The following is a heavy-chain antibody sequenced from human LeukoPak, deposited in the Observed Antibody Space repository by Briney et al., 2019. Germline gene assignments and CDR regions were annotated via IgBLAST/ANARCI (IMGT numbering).Heavy chain of an antibody. CDR1: GLTFSDYE. Sequence: GGSLRLSCAAAGLTFSDYEMYWVRQAPGKGLEWVSYISSSGETIYYADSVKGRFTISRDNANKSLYPRMSSLRVEDTAIYYCIPPAAGLRRTISTEYFQHWGQGALVTVSS. CDR3: IPPAAGLRRTISTEYFQH. J-gene: IGHJ1*01. CDR2: ISSSGETI. D-gene: IGHD6-13*01. V-gene: IGHV3-48*03.